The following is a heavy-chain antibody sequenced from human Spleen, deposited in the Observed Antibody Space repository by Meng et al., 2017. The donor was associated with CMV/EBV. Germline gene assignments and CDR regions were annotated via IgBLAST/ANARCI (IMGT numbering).Heavy chain of an antibody. CDR1: FTFSSYS. CDR2: ISSSSSYI. D-gene: IGHD3-10*01. Sequence: FTFSSYSMNWVRQAPGKGLEWVSSISSSSSYIYYADSVKGRFTISRDNAKNSLYLQMNSLRAEDTAVYYCARGREVLLWFGESLDYWGQGTLVTVSS. CDR3: ARGREVLLWFGESLDY. J-gene: IGHJ4*02. V-gene: IGHV3-21*01.